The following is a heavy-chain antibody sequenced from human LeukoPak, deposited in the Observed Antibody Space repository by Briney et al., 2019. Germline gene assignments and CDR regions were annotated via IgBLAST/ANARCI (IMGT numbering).Heavy chain of an antibody. Sequence: SETLSLTCTVSGGSVSSHRYYWGWLRQPPGKGLEWIGSVYYSGSTYYNPSLKSRVTISVDTSKNQFSLKLSSVTAADTAVYYCASGPGERFDYWGQGTLVTVSS. CDR3: ASGPGERFDY. J-gene: IGHJ4*02. CDR1: GGSVSSHRYY. V-gene: IGHV4-39*01. CDR2: VYYSGST. D-gene: IGHD3-16*01.